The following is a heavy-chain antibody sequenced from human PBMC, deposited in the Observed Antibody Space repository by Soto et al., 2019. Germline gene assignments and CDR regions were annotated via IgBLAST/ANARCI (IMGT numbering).Heavy chain of an antibody. CDR3: ARDLYSSGWGGSTVDP. CDR1: GGTFNNYA. V-gene: IGHV1-69*01. J-gene: IGHJ5*02. D-gene: IGHD6-19*01. Sequence: QVQLVQSGAEVKKPGSSVKVYCKASGGTFNNYAISWVRQAPGQGLEWMGGIIPIFRTPTYAQRFQGRVTIIADESTSTAYMELSSLRSDDTAMYYCARDLYSSGWGGSTVDPWGQGTLVTVSS. CDR2: IIPIFRTP.